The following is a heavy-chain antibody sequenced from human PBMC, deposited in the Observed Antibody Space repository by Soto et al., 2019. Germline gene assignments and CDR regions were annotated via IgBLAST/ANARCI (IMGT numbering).Heavy chain of an antibody. Sequence: ASVKVSCKASGYTFTSYAMHWVRQAPRQRLEWMGWINAGNGNTKYSQKFQGRVTITRDTSASTAYMELSSLRSEDTAVYYCAIEKDSSRWYLKKNYYYGMDVWGQGTTVTVSS. CDR3: AIEKDSSRWYLKKNYYYGMDV. CDR1: GYTFTSYA. D-gene: IGHD6-13*01. CDR2: INAGNGNT. V-gene: IGHV1-3*01. J-gene: IGHJ6*02.